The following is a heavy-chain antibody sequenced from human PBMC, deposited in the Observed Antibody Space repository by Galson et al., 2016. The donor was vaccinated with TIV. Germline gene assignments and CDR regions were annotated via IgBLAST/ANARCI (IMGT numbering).Heavy chain of an antibody. J-gene: IGHJ3*02. D-gene: IGHD2/OR15-2a*01. CDR3: TRGGGGAYTFDAFDI. Sequence: SVKVSCKASGYSFTVYRVHWVRQAPGQGLEWMGWIHPQNGGANYAQKFQGRVTLTRDTSISTVYMELRGLKSGDTAVYFCTRGGGGAYTFDAFDIWGQGTMVTVSS. CDR2: IHPQNGGA. CDR1: GYSFTVYR. V-gene: IGHV1-2*02.